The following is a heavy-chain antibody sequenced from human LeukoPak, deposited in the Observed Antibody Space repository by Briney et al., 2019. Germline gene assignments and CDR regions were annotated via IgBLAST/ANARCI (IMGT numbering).Heavy chain of an antibody. Sequence: ASVKVSCKASGHTFTSYYMHWVRQAPGQGLEWMGIINPSGGSTSYAQKFQGRVTMTRDTSTSTVYMELSSLRSEDTAVYYCARDPLGTRVRPWGGSYLFDYWGQGTLVTVSS. J-gene: IGHJ4*02. CDR1: GHTFTSYY. D-gene: IGHD1-26*01. CDR2: INPSGGST. V-gene: IGHV1-46*01. CDR3: ARDPLGTRVRPWGGSYLFDY.